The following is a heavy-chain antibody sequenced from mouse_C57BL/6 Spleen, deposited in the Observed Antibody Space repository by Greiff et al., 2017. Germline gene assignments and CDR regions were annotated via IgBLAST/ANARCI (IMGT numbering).Heavy chain of an antibody. CDR2: INPNNGGT. D-gene: IGHD1-1*01. CDR1: GYTFTDYN. CDR3: APFYYYGSSGSFDY. J-gene: IGHJ2*01. Sequence: EVQLQQSGPELVKPGASVKMSCKASGYTFTDYNMHWVKQSHGKSLEWIGYINPNNGGTSYNQKFKGKATLTVNKSSSTAYMELRSLTSEDSAVYYCAPFYYYGSSGSFDYWGQGTTLTVSS. V-gene: IGHV1-22*01.